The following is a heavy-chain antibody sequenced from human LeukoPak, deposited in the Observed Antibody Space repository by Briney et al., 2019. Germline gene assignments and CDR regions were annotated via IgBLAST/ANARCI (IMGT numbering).Heavy chain of an antibody. CDR1: GLTFSDSI. CDR3: SRQLSGTGATDY. D-gene: IGHD1-1*01. CDR2: IRGKADSYAT. J-gene: IGHJ4*02. V-gene: IGHV3-73*01. Sequence: GGSLRLSCAASGLTFSDSIIHWVRQASGKGLEWVGRIRGKADSYATGYAASVKGRFIVSRDDSRNTAYLQMNSLTTEDTALDYCSRQLSGTGATDYWGQGTRVTVSS.